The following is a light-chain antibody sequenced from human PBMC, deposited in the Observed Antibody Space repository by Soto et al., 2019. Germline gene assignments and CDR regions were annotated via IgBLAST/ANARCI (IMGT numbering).Light chain of an antibody. CDR2: DAA. Sequence: EILLTQSPATLSLSPGERATLSCRASQYIGGYLAWYQLRPGQGPRLLIFDAASRATGIPDRVSGSGSGTDFTLTISRLEPEDFAVYYCQQRASWPLTFGGGTKVDIK. CDR3: QQRASWPLT. J-gene: IGKJ4*01. V-gene: IGKV3-11*01. CDR1: QYIGGY.